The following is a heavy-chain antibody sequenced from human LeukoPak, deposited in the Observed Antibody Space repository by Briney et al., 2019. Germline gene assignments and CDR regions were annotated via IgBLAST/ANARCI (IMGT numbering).Heavy chain of an antibody. CDR3: ARDIEAAGLFLDY. CDR2: MKYDGSEK. CDR1: GFTFSSYW. J-gene: IGHJ4*02. V-gene: IGHV3-7*01. Sequence: PGGSLRLSCAASGFTFSSYWMSWVRQAPGKGLEWVANMKYDGSEKYYVDYVKGRFTISGDNAKNSLCLQMNSLRAEDTAVYYCARDIEAAGLFLDYWGQGTLVTVSS. D-gene: IGHD6-13*01.